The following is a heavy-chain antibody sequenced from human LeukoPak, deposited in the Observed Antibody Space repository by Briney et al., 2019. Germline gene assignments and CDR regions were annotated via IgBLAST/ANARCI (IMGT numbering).Heavy chain of an antibody. D-gene: IGHD2-2*01. V-gene: IGHV4-34*01. CDR2: ISQSEIT. J-gene: IGHJ3*02. Sequence: SETLSLTCSVSGGSFSDYYWSWIRQPPGKGLEWIGEISQSEITNYNPSLKSRVAISVDTSKNQFSLRLTSVTAADTAVFYRARGAGRSCTSTKCYRSPLPFNIWGQGTMVTVSS. CDR1: GGSFSDYY. CDR3: ARGAGRSCTSTKCYRSPLPFNI.